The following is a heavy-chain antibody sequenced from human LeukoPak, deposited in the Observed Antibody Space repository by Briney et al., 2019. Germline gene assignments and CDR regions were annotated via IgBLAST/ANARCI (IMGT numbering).Heavy chain of an antibody. Sequence: GESLKISCKGIGYSFATYWIGWVRQLPGEGMEWMGVIYPGDSRTRYNPSFEGQVTISVDKSINTAYLQWVSLKASDSAMYYCACRDLTTTWSYPWGQGTLVTVSS. D-gene: IGHD1-14*01. CDR3: ACRDLTTTWSYP. J-gene: IGHJ5*02. CDR1: GYSFATYW. V-gene: IGHV5-51*01. CDR2: IYPGDSRT.